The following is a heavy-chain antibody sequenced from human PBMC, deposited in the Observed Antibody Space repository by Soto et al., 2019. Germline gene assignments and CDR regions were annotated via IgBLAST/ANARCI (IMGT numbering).Heavy chain of an antibody. CDR3: ARGVSGSYSSCPALMDV. Sequence: QVQLVQSGAEVKKPGSSVKVSCKASGGTFSSYAISWVRQAPGQGLEWMGGSIPIFGTANYAQKFQGRVTITADESPSTAYMELSSLRSEDTAVYYCARGVSGSYSSCPALMDVWGQGTTVTVSS. CDR1: GGTFSSYA. J-gene: IGHJ6*02. CDR2: SIPIFGTA. D-gene: IGHD6-19*01. V-gene: IGHV1-69*01.